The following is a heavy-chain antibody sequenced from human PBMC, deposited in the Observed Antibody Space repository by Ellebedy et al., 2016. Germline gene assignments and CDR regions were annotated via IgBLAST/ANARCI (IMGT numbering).Heavy chain of an antibody. D-gene: IGHD3-10*01. V-gene: IGHV1-18*04. Sequence: ASVKVSCKASGHTFTTFGISWVRQAPGQGLEWMGWISTFNGNTKYAQMFQGRVTMTTDTSASTVYMELRSLRSDDTAVYYCARDPPGSTEDFWGQGTLVTVSS. J-gene: IGHJ4*02. CDR3: ARDPPGSTEDF. CDR2: ISTFNGNT. CDR1: GHTFTTFG.